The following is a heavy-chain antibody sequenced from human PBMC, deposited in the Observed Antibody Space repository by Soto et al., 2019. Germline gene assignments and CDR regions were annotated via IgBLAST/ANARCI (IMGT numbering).Heavy chain of an antibody. V-gene: IGHV1-69*01. Sequence: QVQLVQSGAEVKKPGSSVKVSCKASGGTFSSYGISWVRQAPGQGLEWMGGIIPIFGTANYAQKFQGRVTITADESTSTAYMELSSLRSEDTAVYYCARDQGRPRSYYYYGMDVWGQGTTVTVSS. J-gene: IGHJ6*02. D-gene: IGHD1-1*01. CDR3: ARDQGRPRSYYYYGMDV. CDR2: IIPIFGTA. CDR1: GGTFSSYG.